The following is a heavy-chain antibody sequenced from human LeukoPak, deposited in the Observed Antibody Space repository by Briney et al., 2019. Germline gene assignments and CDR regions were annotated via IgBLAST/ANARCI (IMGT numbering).Heavy chain of an antibody. J-gene: IGHJ4*02. V-gene: IGHV1-2*02. D-gene: IGHD3-22*01. CDR2: INPNSGGT. CDR1: GYTFTVYY. Sequence: ASVEVSFKASGYTFTVYYMHWVRQAPGQGREGMGWINPNSGGTNYAQKFQGRVTMTRDTSISTAYMELSRLRSDDTAVYYCARGYDSSGLPHWGQGTLVTVSS. CDR3: ARGYDSSGLPH.